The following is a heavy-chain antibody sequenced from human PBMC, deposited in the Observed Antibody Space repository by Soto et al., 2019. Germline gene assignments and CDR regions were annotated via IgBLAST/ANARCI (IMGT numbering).Heavy chain of an antibody. CDR1: GYTFTSFD. J-gene: IGHJ4*02. D-gene: IGHD3-16*01. CDR2: MNPNNGDT. V-gene: IGHV1-8*01. Sequence: QVQLVQSGAEVKKPGASVKVSCKASGYTFTSFDITWVRQATGQGLEWMGCMNPNNGDTGYAQKFQGSVTMTRNTSISPAYMELRSLRSEDTAVYFCARRIWGFESWGQGTLVTVSS. CDR3: ARRIWGFES.